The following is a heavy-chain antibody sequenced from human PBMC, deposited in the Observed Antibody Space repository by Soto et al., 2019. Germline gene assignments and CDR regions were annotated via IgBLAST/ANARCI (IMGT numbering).Heavy chain of an antibody. CDR3: AKGYTPRYYDFWSGSNY. V-gene: IGHV3-9*01. CDR2: ISWNSGSI. CDR1: GFTFDDYA. D-gene: IGHD3-3*01. Sequence: PGGSLRLSCAASGFTFDDYAMHWVRQAPGKGLEWVSGISWNSGSIGYADSVKGRFTISRDNAKNSLYLQMNSLRAEDTALYYCAKGYTPRYYDFWSGSNYWGQGTLVTVSS. J-gene: IGHJ4*02.